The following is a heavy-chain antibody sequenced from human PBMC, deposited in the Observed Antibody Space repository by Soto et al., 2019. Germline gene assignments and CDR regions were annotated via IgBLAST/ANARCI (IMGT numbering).Heavy chain of an antibody. CDR1: GFIVSSSY. D-gene: IGHD6-13*01. J-gene: IGHJ6*02. CDR2: ISSGDDT. Sequence: VGSLRLSCAASGFIVSSSYMSWVRQAPGKGLEWVSVISSGDDTYYADSMRGRFTISRDNSKNEVYLQMDNLRAEDTAVYYCARNSSPGGMDVCGQGTTVTVSS. V-gene: IGHV3-53*01. CDR3: ARNSSPGGMDV.